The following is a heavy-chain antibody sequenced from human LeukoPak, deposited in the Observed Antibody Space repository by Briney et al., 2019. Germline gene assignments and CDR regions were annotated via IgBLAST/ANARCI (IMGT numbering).Heavy chain of an antibody. J-gene: IGHJ5*02. D-gene: IGHD6-13*01. CDR2: IYTSGST. CDR3: AREVAAAGCWFDP. CDR1: GGSISSGSYY. Sequence: SQTLSLTCTVSGGSISSGSYYWSWIRQPAGKGLEWIGRIYTSGSTNYNPSLKSRVTISVDPSKNQFSLKLSSVTAADTAVYYCAREVAAAGCWFDPWGQGTLVTVSS. V-gene: IGHV4-61*02.